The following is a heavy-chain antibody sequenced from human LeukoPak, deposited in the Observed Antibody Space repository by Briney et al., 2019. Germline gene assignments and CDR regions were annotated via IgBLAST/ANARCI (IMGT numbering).Heavy chain of an antibody. V-gene: IGHV4-39*01. CDR3: ARHASVDGNWPRPIDY. J-gene: IGHJ4*02. CDR2: IYYSGST. CDR1: GGSISSSHYY. D-gene: IGHD6-19*01. Sequence: QSSDTLSLTCTVSGGSISSSHYYWGWIRHPPGKGLEWIANIYYSGSTYYKPSLNTRVTISVDTSKNQFSLKLTSVTAADTAVYYCARHASVDGNWPRPIDYWGQGSLVTVSS.